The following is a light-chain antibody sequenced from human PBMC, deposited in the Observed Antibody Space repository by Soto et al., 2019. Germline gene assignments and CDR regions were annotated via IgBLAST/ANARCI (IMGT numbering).Light chain of an antibody. V-gene: IGKV3D-7*01. CDR3: QQAKSFPLT. Sequence: IVLTQSPGTLSSSPGERATLSCRASQSVSTSNLAWYQQRPGQAPRLLIYGASTRATGIPARFSGSGSGTDFTLTINSLQPEDFATYYCQQAKSFPLTFGQGTRLEIK. CDR1: QSVSTSN. J-gene: IGKJ5*01. CDR2: GAS.